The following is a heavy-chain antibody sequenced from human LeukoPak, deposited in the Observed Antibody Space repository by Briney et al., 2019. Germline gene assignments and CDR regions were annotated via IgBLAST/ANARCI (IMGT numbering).Heavy chain of an antibody. CDR2: INPNSGGT. J-gene: IGHJ4*02. CDR1: GYTFTGYY. D-gene: IGHD3-10*01. V-gene: IGHV1-2*06. Sequence: ASVKVSCKASGYTFTGYYMHWVRQAPGQGLEWMGRINPNSGGTNYAQKFQGRVTTTRDTSISTAYMELSRLRSDDTAVYYCARLRREDLWFGELLYFDYWGQGTLVTVSS. CDR3: ARLRREDLWFGELLYFDY.